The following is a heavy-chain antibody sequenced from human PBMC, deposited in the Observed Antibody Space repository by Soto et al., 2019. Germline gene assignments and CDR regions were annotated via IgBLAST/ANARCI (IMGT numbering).Heavy chain of an antibody. CDR1: GGSISSYY. Sequence: PSETLSLTCTVSGGSISSYYWSWIRQPPGKGLEWIGYIYYSGSTNYNPSLKSRVTISVDTSKNQFSLKLSSVTAADTAVYYCARPDYGDYLVFAPWGQGTLVTVSS. J-gene: IGHJ5*02. CDR2: IYYSGST. V-gene: IGHV4-59*01. CDR3: ARPDYGDYLVFAP. D-gene: IGHD4-17*01.